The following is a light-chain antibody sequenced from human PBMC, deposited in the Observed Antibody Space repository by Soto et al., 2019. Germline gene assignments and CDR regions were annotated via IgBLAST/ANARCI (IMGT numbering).Light chain of an antibody. CDR2: RNN. V-gene: IGLV1-47*01. Sequence: QSVLTQSPSVSGTPGQSVTISCSGSSSNVGSIFVYWYQQIPGTAPKLLIFRNNQRPSGVPDRFSGSKSGTSASLAISGLRSEDEADYFCAAWDDSLNIWVFGGGTKLTVL. CDR3: AAWDDSLNIWV. J-gene: IGLJ3*02. CDR1: SSNVGSIF.